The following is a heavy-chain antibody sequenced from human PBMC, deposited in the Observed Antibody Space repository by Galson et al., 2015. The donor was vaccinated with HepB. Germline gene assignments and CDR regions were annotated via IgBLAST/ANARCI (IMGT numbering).Heavy chain of an antibody. V-gene: IGHV3-66*02. CDR3: ARDIGSGSYFFDY. Sequence: SLRLSCAASGFTVSSNYMSWVRQAPGKGLEWVSVIYSGGSTYYADSVKGRFTISRDNSKNTLYLQMNSLRAEDTAVYYCARDIGSGSYFFDYWGQGTLVTVSS. D-gene: IGHD3-10*01. J-gene: IGHJ4*02. CDR1: GFTVSSNY. CDR2: IYSGGST.